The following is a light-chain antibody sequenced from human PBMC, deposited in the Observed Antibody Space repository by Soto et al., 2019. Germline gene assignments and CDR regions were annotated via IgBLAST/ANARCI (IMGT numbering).Light chain of an antibody. CDR3: QQHGYSPTYT. CDR2: GAS. J-gene: IGKJ2*01. CDR1: QSVSSSY. V-gene: IGKV3-20*01. Sequence: EIVLTQSPGTLSLSPGERATLYCRASQSVSSSYLAWCQQKRGQAPRLLIYGASSRATGIPDRFSGSGSGTDFTLTISRLEPEDFAVYYCQQHGYSPTYTFGQGTKLEIK.